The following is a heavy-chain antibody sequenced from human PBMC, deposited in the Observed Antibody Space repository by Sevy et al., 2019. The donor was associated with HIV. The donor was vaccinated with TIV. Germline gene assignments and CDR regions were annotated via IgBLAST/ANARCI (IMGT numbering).Heavy chain of an antibody. V-gene: IGHV3-23*01. J-gene: IGHJ5*02. D-gene: IGHD6-13*01. Sequence: GGSLRLSCAASGFTFSSYAMSWVRQAPGKGLEWVSAISGSGGSTYYADSVKGRFTISRDNSKNTLYLQMNSLRAEDTAVYYCAKDSIQYSSSDPLGWFDPWGQGTLVTVSS. CDR2: ISGSGGST. CDR1: GFTFSSYA. CDR3: AKDSIQYSSSDPLGWFDP.